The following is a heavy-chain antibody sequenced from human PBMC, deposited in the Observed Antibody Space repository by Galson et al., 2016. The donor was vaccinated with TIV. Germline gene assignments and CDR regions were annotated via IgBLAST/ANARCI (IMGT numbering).Heavy chain of an antibody. J-gene: IGHJ6*02. V-gene: IGHV1-2*02. D-gene: IGHD3-22*01. CDR3: ARALDYFHSSAYSYRSDFYYYAMDV. CDR2: INPKTGGT. CDR1: GYTFADYY. Sequence: SVKVSCKASGYTFADYYIHWVRQAPGRGLEWMGWINPKTGGTNYAEKFQGGVAMTRDTSTSTVQMELNSLRAGDTAVYFCARALDYFHSSAYSYRSDFYYYAMDVWGQGTTVTVSS.